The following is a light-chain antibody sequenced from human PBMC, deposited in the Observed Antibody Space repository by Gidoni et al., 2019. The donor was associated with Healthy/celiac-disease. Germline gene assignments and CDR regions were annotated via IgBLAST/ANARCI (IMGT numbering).Light chain of an antibody. CDR1: QSVSSY. Sequence: EIVLTQSPATVSLSPGERATLSCRASQSVSSYLACYQQKPGQAPRLLIYDASNRATGIPARFSGSGSGTDFTLTISSLEPEDFAVYYCQQRSNWPKTFGQGTKVEIK. CDR3: QQRSNWPKT. CDR2: DAS. J-gene: IGKJ1*01. V-gene: IGKV3-11*01.